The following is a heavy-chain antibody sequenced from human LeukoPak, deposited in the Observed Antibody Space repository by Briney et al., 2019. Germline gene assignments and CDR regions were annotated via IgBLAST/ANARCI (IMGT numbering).Heavy chain of an antibody. D-gene: IGHD2-2*01. Sequence: GESMKISCKGSGYTFTNYYIGWVRQMPGKGLEWMGIISPGDSDARYSPSFQGQVTISADKSISTAYLRWSSLKASDTAIYYCARRYCSSTSCNPYFFDLWGQGNLVTVSS. CDR2: ISPGDSDA. J-gene: IGHJ4*02. V-gene: IGHV5-51*01. CDR1: GYTFTNYY. CDR3: ARRYCSSTSCNPYFFDL.